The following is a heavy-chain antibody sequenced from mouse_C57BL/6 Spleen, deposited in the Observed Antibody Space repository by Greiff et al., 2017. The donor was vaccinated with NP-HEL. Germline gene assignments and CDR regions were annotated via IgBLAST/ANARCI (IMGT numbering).Heavy chain of an antibody. CDR3: ALYYETAWFAY. D-gene: IGHD2-4*01. CDR2: IHPNSGST. J-gene: IGHJ3*01. V-gene: IGHV1-64*01. Sequence: QVQLQQPGAELVKPGASVKLSCKASGYTFTSYWMHWVKQRPGQGLEWIGMIHPNSGSTNYNEKFKSKATLTVDKSSSTAYMQLSSLTSEDSAVYYCALYYETAWFAYWGQGTLVTVSA. CDR1: GYTFTSYW.